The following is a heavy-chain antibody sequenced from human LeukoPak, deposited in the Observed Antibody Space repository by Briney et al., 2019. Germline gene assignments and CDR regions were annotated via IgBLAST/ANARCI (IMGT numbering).Heavy chain of an antibody. Sequence: DSVKGRFTISRDNSKTTLYLQMNSLRAEDTAVYYCAKDPTSAKRYFDWLPDYWGQGTLVTVSS. V-gene: IGHV3-30*02. J-gene: IGHJ4*02. D-gene: IGHD3-9*01. CDR3: AKDPTSAKRYFDWLPDY.